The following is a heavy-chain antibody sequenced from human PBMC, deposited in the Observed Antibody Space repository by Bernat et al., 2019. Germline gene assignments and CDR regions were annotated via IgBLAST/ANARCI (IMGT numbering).Heavy chain of an antibody. CDR1: GFTFSSYA. V-gene: IGHV3-64*01. D-gene: IGHD5-12*01. CDR3: ARERGYGYAFDI. CDR2: ISSNGGST. Sequence: EVQLLESRGGLVQPGGSLRLSCAASGFTFSSYAMHWVRQAPGKGLEYVSAISSNGGSTYYANSVKGRFTISRDNSKNTLYLQMGSLRAEDMAVYYCARERGYGYAFDIWGQGTMVTVSS. J-gene: IGHJ3*02.